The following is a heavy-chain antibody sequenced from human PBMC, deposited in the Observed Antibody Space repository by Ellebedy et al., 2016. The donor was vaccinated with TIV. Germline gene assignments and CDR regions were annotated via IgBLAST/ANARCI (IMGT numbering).Heavy chain of an antibody. J-gene: IGHJ2*01. CDR1: GGSFSGYF. CDR2: FNNTGSP. CDR3: ARKSLSNWSFDL. V-gene: IGHV4-34*01. Sequence: MPSETLSPTCAVSGGSFSGYFWSWIRQPPGKGLEWMGEFNNTGSPNYNPSLKSRVTISVDTSKSQFSLNLNSVTAADTAVYYCARKSLSNWSFDLWGRGTLVTVSS.